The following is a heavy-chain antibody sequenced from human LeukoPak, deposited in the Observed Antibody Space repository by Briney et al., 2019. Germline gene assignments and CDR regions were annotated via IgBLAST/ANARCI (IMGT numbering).Heavy chain of an antibody. CDR1: GGSISSSNW. CDR2: IYHSGST. Sequence: SGTLSLTCAVSGGSISSSNWWSLVRQPPGKGLEWIGEIYHSGSTNYNPSLKSRVTISVDKSKNQFSLKLSSVTAADTAVYCCASHPPAYYYDSSGDYYSWPWGQGTLVTVSS. D-gene: IGHD3-22*01. J-gene: IGHJ5*02. V-gene: IGHV4-4*01. CDR3: ASHPPAYYYDSSGDYYSWP.